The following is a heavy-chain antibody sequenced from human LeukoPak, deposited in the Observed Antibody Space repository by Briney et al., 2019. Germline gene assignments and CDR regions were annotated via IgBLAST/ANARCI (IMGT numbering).Heavy chain of an antibody. CDR2: VSGSGRGENT. Sequence: GGSLRLPCAASGFTFSSSAMSWVRQAPGKGLEWVSNVSGSGRGENTYYADSVKGRFTISRDNAKESLYLQMNSLRAEDTAVYYCAELGITMIGGVWGKGTTVTISS. D-gene: IGHD3-10*02. CDR3: AELGITMIGGV. V-gene: IGHV3-23*01. CDR1: GFTFSSSA. J-gene: IGHJ6*04.